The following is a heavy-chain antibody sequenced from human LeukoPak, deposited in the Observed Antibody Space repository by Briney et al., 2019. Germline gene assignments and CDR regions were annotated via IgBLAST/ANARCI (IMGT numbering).Heavy chain of an antibody. Sequence: GGSLRLSCAASGFTFSDYYMSWIRQAPGKGLEWVSYISSSSSYTNYADSVKGRFTISRDNAKNSLYLQMNSLRAEDTAVYYCARGGYDFWSGYYGSPGRLWAQKYYFDYWGQGTLVTVSS. CDR2: ISSSSSYT. V-gene: IGHV3-11*06. CDR1: GFTFSDYY. CDR3: ARGGYDFWSGYYGSPGRLWAQKYYFDY. D-gene: IGHD3-3*01. J-gene: IGHJ4*02.